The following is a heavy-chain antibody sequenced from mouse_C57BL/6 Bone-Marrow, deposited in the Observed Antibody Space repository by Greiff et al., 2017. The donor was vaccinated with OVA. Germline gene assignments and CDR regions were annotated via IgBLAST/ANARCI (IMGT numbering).Heavy chain of an antibody. CDR3: AAGYYEGAWFAY. CDR2: IHPSDSDT. V-gene: IGHV1-74*01. J-gene: IGHJ3*01. CDR1: GYTFTSYW. Sequence: QVQLQQPGAELVKPGASVKVSCKASGYTFTSYWMHWVKQRPGQGLEWIGRIHPSDSDTNYNQKFKGKATLTVDKSSSTAYMQLSSLTSEDSAVYYCAAGYYEGAWFAYWGQGTLVTVSA. D-gene: IGHD2-3*01.